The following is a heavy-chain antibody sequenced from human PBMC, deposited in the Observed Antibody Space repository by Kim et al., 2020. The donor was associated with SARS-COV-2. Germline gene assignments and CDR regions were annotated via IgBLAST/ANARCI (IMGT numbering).Heavy chain of an antibody. Sequence: GESLKISCKGSGYRFTSYWIGLVRQMPGKGLEWMGIIYPGDSDTRYSPSFQGQVTISVDKSISTAYLQCSSLKASDTAMYYCARRSQLAHVPFDYWGQGTLVTVSS. CDR3: ARRSQLAHVPFDY. D-gene: IGHD2-2*01. V-gene: IGHV5-51*01. J-gene: IGHJ4*02. CDR2: IYPGDSDT. CDR1: GYRFTSYW.